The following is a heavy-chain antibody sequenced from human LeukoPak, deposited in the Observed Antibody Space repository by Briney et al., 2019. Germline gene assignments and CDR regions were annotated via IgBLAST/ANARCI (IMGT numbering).Heavy chain of an antibody. CDR1: GGSISSISYY. CDR2: VYYSGIT. CDR3: ARGPPYIVVVTAIGFFDY. D-gene: IGHD2-21*02. V-gene: IGHV4-39*01. J-gene: IGHJ4*02. Sequence: PSETLSLTCTVSGGSISSISYYWGWIRQPPGKGLEWIGNVYYSGITYYNPSLKSRVIISLDTPKSQFSLKLSSVTAADTAVYYRARGPPYIVVVTAIGFFDYWGQGTLVTVSS.